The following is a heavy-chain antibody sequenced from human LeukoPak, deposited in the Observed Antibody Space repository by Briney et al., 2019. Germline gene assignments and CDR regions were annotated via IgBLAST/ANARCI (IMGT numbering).Heavy chain of an antibody. V-gene: IGHV3-23*01. CDR3: AKLGRSGFLSPNYCFDY. CDR2: ISGSGGST. D-gene: IGHD3-22*01. Sequence: GGSLRLSCAASGFTFSSYAMSWVRQAPGKGLEWVSAISGSGGSTYYADSVKGRFTISRDNSKNTLYLQMNSLRAEDTAVYYCAKLGRSGFLSPNYCFDYWGQGTLVTVSS. J-gene: IGHJ4*02. CDR1: GFTFSSYA.